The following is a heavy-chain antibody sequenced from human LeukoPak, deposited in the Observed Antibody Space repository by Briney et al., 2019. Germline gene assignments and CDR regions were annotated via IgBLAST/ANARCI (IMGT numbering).Heavy chain of an antibody. CDR3: ARIWFGLRRLYYFDY. CDR1: GGSFSGYY. D-gene: IGHD3-10*01. CDR2: INHSGST. V-gene: IGHV4-34*01. Sequence: PSETLSLTCAVYGGSFSGYYWSWIRQPPGKGLEWIGEINHSGSTNYNPSLKSRVTISVGTSKNQFSLKVTSVTAADTAVYFCARIWFGLRRLYYFDYWGQGTLVTVSS. J-gene: IGHJ4*02.